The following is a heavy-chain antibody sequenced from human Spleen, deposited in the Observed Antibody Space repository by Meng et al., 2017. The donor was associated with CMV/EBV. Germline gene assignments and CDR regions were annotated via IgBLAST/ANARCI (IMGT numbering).Heavy chain of an antibody. D-gene: IGHD1-26*01. CDR1: GFTFNTYA. CDR2: ISGTGVSI. Sequence: GESLKISCAASGFTFNTYAMTWVRQAPGKGLEWVSEISGTGVSIYYADSVKGRFTISRDKSKNTVYLQMDTLRAEDTAVYYCATIHSGSPWDHWGQGTLVTVSS. V-gene: IGHV3-23*01. CDR3: ATIHSGSPWDH. J-gene: IGHJ4*02.